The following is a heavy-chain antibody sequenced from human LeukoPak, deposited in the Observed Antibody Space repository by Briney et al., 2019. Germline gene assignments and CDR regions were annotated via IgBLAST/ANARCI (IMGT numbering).Heavy chain of an antibody. CDR2: ISSSSSYI. J-gene: IGHJ5*02. V-gene: IGHV3-21*01. CDR3: ARGPIQLANSFDP. Sequence: GGSLRLSCAASGFTFSSYSMNWVRQAPGKGLGWVSSISSSSSYIYYADSVKGRFTISRDNAKNSLYLQMNSLRAEDTAVYYCARGPIQLANSFDPWGQRTLVTVSS. D-gene: IGHD6-6*01. CDR1: GFTFSSYS.